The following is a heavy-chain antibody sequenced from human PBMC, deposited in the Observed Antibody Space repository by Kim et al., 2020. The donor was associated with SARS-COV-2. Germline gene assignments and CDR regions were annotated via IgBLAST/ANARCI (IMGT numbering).Heavy chain of an antibody. V-gene: IGHV1-58*01. CDR2: VVGSGNK. J-gene: IGHJ4*02. Sequence: VVGSGNKNYAQKFQERVNLTRDMSTSTAYMELSRLRSEDTAVYYCAAGDYWGQGTLVTVSS. CDR3: AAGDY.